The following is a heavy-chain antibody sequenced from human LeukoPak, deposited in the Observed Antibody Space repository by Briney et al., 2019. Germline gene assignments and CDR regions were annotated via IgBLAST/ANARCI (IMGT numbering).Heavy chain of an antibody. V-gene: IGHV4-31*03. D-gene: IGHD1-20*01. CDR3: ARESRRTYWYNWNPEPSVHWFDP. Sequence: SETLSLTCTVSGGSISSGGYYWSWIRQHPGKGLEWIGYIYYSGSTYYNPSLKSRVTISVDTSKNQFSLKLSSVTAADTAVYYCARESRRTYWYNWNPEPSVHWFDPWGQGTLVTVSS. CDR2: IYYSGST. CDR1: GGSISSGGYY. J-gene: IGHJ5*02.